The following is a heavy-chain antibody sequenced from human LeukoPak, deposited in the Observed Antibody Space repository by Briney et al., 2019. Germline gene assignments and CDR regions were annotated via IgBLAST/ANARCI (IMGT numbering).Heavy chain of an antibody. D-gene: IGHD1-7*01. V-gene: IGHV4-31*03. CDR2: IYYSGST. CDR3: ARDTGTYYFAY. CDR1: GGSISSGGYY. Sequence: SETLSLTCTVSGGSISSGGYYWSWIRQPPGKGLEWIGYIYYSGSTYYNPSLESRVTISIDTSKNHFSLKLSSVTAADTAVYYCARDTGTYYFAYWGQGTLVTVSS. J-gene: IGHJ4*02.